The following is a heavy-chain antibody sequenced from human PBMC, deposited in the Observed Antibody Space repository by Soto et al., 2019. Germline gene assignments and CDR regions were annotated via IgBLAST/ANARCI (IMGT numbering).Heavy chain of an antibody. Sequence: ASVKVSCKASGYTFTSYGVSWVRQAPGQGLDWMGWISAYNGNTKYAQDLQGRVTMTTDTSTSTAYMELRSLRSDDTAVYYCARFSGGSYNTYYFYYGMDVWGQGTTVTVSS. V-gene: IGHV1-18*01. CDR1: GYTFTSYG. CDR3: ARFSGGSYNTYYFYYGMDV. J-gene: IGHJ6*02. CDR2: ISAYNGNT. D-gene: IGHD2-15*01.